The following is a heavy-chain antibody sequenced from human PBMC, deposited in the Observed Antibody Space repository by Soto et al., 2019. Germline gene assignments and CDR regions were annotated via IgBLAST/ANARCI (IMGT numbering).Heavy chain of an antibody. V-gene: IGHV3-23*01. J-gene: IGHJ4*02. CDR3: AKDDFTDRGDDYFDY. CDR2: IGASGDIT. Sequence: GGSLRLSCAASGFSFTNFAMSWVRQAPGKGLEWVAGIGASGDITWYADSVKGRLSISRDNSKNTLYLQLNSLRFEDTAVYYCAKDDFTDRGDDYFDYWGPGTLVTVSS. D-gene: IGHD2-21*02. CDR1: GFSFTNFA.